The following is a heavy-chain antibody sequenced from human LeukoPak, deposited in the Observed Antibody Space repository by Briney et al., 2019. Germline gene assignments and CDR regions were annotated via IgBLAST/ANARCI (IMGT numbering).Heavy chain of an antibody. Sequence: SVTVSYKASVGTFSTYAISWVRQAPGQGLEWMGGIIPIFGTANYAQKFQGRVTITADESTSTAYMELSSLRSEDTAVYYCARNDRYSSSWSYYYGMDVWGQGTTVTVSS. V-gene: IGHV1-69*01. CDR1: VGTFSTYA. D-gene: IGHD6-13*01. CDR2: IIPIFGTA. CDR3: ARNDRYSSSWSYYYGMDV. J-gene: IGHJ6*02.